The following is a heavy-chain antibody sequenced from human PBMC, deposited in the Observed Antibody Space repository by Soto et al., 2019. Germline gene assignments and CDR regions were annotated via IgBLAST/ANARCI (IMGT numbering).Heavy chain of an antibody. CDR1: GYSFTSYW. CDR2: IYPGDSDT. CDR3: ARLVVLVAATHGYFDY. D-gene: IGHD2-15*01. Sequence: PGESLKISCKGSGYSFTSYWIGWVRQMPWKGLEWMGIIYPGDSDTRYSPSFQGQVTISADKSISTAYLQWSSLKASDTAMYYCARLVVLVAATHGYFDYWGQGTLVTVSS. J-gene: IGHJ4*02. V-gene: IGHV5-51*01.